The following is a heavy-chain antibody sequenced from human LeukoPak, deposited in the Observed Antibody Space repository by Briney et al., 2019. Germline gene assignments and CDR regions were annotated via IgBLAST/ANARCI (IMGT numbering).Heavy chain of an antibody. CDR3: ARDSYDYYDSSGYLFDY. V-gene: IGHV3-74*01. D-gene: IGHD3-22*01. Sequence: PGGSLRLSCAASGFTFSSYWMHWVRQAPGKGLVWVSRINTDGSSTSYADSVKGRFTISRDNAKNTLYLQMNSLRAEDTAVYYCARDSYDYYDSSGYLFDYWGQGTLVTVSS. CDR1: GFTFSSYW. J-gene: IGHJ4*02. CDR2: INTDGSST.